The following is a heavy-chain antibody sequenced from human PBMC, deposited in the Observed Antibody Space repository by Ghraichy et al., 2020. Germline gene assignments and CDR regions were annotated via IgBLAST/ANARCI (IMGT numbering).Heavy chain of an antibody. CDR3: AKVPEYSSGWTGGYFDY. J-gene: IGHJ4*02. Sequence: GGSLRLSCAASGFTFSSYAMSWVRQAPGKGLEWVSAISGSGGSTYYADSVKGRFTISRDNSKNTLYLQMNSLRAEDTAVYYCAKVPEYSSGWTGGYFDYWGQGTLVTVSS. CDR1: GFTFSSYA. CDR2: ISGSGGST. D-gene: IGHD6-19*01. V-gene: IGHV3-23*01.